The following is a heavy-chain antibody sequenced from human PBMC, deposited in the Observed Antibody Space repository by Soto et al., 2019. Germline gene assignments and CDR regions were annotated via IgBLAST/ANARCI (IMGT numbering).Heavy chain of an antibody. CDR3: ATYCITTSCPPY. J-gene: IGHJ4*02. CDR2: INPSGGST. D-gene: IGHD2-2*01. CDR1: GYTFTSYY. Sequence: GASVKVSCKASGYTFTSYYMHWVRQAPGQGLEWMGIINPSGGSTRYAQKLQGRVTMTRDTSTSTVYMELSSLRSEDTAVYYCATYCITTSCPPYWGQGTLVTVSS. V-gene: IGHV1-46*01.